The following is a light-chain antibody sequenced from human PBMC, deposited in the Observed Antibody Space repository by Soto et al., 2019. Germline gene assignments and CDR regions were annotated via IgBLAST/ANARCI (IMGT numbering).Light chain of an antibody. Sequence: EDREIITCRASQSISSWLAWYQQKPGKAPKLLIYKASSLESGVPSRFSGSGSGTEFTLTISSLQPDDFATYYCQQYNSYPITVVQGTRLDIK. CDR2: KAS. V-gene: IGKV1-5*03. CDR3: QQYNSYPIT. CDR1: QSISSW. J-gene: IGKJ5*01.